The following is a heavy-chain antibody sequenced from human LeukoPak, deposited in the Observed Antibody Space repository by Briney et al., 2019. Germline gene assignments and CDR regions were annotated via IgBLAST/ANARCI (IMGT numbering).Heavy chain of an antibody. CDR3: ARSRYNWNDQINYYYYGMDV. D-gene: IGHD1-1*01. Sequence: GGSLRLSCAASGFTFSSYAMHWVRRAPGKGLEWVAAISYDGSNKYYADSVKGRFTISRDNSKNTLYLQMNSLRAEDTAVYYCARSRYNWNDQINYYYYGMDVWGQGTTVTVSS. CDR2: ISYDGSNK. CDR1: GFTFSSYA. V-gene: IGHV3-30-3*01. J-gene: IGHJ6*02.